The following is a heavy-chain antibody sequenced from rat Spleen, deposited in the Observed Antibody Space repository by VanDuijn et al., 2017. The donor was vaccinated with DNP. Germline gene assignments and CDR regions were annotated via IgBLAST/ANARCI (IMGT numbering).Heavy chain of an antibody. V-gene: IGHV5-27*01. CDR2: ITSSGDNT. Sequence: EVQLVESGGGLVRPGRSLKLSCAASGFIFSNYDMAWVRQAPTKGLEWVASITSSGDNTFYRDSVKGRFTVSRDNAKSTLYLQMDSLRSEDTATYYCTTFEGRNAWGQGTSVTVSS. CDR3: TTFEGRNA. J-gene: IGHJ4*01. D-gene: IGHD1-11*01. CDR1: GFIFSNYD.